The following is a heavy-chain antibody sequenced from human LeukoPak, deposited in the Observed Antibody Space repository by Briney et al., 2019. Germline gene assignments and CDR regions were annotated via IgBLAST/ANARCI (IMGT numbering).Heavy chain of an antibody. CDR1: GFTFSSYS. J-gene: IGHJ4*02. V-gene: IGHV3-21*01. CDR3: AREIVTSTSFDY. CDR2: ITSSSGYI. Sequence: PGGSLRLSCAASGFTFSSYSMNWVRQAPGKGLEWVSSITSSSGYIYYADSVKGRFTISRDNAKKSLYLQMNSLRAEDTAVYYCAREIVTSTSFDYWGQGTLVAVSS. D-gene: IGHD5-12*01.